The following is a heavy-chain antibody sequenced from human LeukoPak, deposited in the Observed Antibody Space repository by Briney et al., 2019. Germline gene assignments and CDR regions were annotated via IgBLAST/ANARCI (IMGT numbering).Heavy chain of an antibody. J-gene: IGHJ4*02. CDR1: GFTFSSYV. CDR2: ISGSGGST. D-gene: IGHD5-12*01. Sequence: GGSLRLSCAASGFTFSSYVMSWVRQAPGKGLEWVSAISGSGGSTYYADSVKGRFTISRDNAKNSLYLQMNSLRAEDTAVYYCAREGTITAYNFDYWGREPWSPSPQ. V-gene: IGHV3-23*01. CDR3: AREGTITAYNFDY.